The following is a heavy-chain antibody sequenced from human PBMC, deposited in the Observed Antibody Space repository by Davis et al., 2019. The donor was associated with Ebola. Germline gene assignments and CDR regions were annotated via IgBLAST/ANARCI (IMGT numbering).Heavy chain of an antibody. Sequence: ASVKVSCKTSGYMFNSFGISWVRQAPGQGLEWMGWVSADNGDTNFAQRFQGRVTMTTDTSTSTAYMELRSLRSDDTAVYYCARGFCSGGGCFSPDYWGQGSLVVVSS. V-gene: IGHV1-18*01. D-gene: IGHD2-15*01. CDR2: VSADNGDT. CDR1: GYMFNSFG. J-gene: IGHJ4*02. CDR3: ARGFCSGGGCFSPDY.